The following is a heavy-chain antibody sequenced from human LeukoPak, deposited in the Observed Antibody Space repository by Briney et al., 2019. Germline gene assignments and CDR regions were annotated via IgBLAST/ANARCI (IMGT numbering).Heavy chain of an antibody. J-gene: IGHJ3*02. D-gene: IGHD2-15*01. CDR2: IYYSGST. Sequence: SETLSLTCTVSGGSISSYYWSWIRRPPGKGLEWIGYIYYSGSTNYNPSLKSRVTISVDTSKNQFSLKLSSVTAADTAVYYCARGDCSGGSCYSGAFDIWGQGTMVTVSS. CDR3: ARGDCSGGSCYSGAFDI. CDR1: GGSISSYY. V-gene: IGHV4-59*01.